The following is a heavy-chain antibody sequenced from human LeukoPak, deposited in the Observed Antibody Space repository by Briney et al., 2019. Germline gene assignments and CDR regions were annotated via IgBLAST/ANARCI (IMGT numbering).Heavy chain of an antibody. CDR3: ARGRGEMARINYFDY. V-gene: IGHV1-69*01. CDR2: IIAIFGTA. D-gene: IGHD5-24*01. CDR1: GGTFSSYA. J-gene: IGHJ4*02. Sequence: SSEKVSCKASGGTFSSYAISWVRQGPGQGLEWMGGIIAIFGTANYEQKFQGRVTTTADESTSTAYMELSSLRSEDTAVYYCARGRGEMARINYFDYWGQGTLVTVSS.